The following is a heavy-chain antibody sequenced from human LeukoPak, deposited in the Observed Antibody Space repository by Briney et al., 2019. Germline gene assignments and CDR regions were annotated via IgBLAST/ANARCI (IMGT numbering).Heavy chain of an antibody. CDR3: AKDEDYYDSSGYLD. CDR1: GFTFSSYA. Sequence: GGSLRLSCAASGFTFSSYAMNWVRQAPGKGLEWVSAISVSGGSTFYADSVKGRFTISRDNSKNTLYLQMNSLRAEDTAVYYCAKDEDYYDSSGYLDWGQGTLVTVSS. J-gene: IGHJ4*02. V-gene: IGHV3-23*01. D-gene: IGHD3-22*01. CDR2: ISVSGGST.